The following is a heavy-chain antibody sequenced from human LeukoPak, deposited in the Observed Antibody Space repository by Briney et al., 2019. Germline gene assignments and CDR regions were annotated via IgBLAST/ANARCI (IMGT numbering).Heavy chain of an antibody. CDR2: IYNSGST. Sequence: SETLSLTCSVSGGSISNYYWSWIRQSPGKGPEWIGYIYNSGSTNYNPSLKSRVTISLDTSKKQFSLKLTSVTAADTAIYYCATEYCASSSCRFDSWGPGTLVTVSS. J-gene: IGHJ4*02. D-gene: IGHD2-2*01. CDR1: GGSISNYY. CDR3: ATEYCASSSCRFDS. V-gene: IGHV4-59*01.